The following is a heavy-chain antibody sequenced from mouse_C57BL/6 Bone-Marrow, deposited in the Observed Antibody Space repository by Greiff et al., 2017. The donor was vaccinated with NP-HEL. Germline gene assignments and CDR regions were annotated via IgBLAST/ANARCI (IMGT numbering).Heavy chain of an antibody. Sequence: QVQLQQSGAELVKPGASVKLSCKASGYTFTSYWMQWVKQRPGQGLEWIGEIDPSDSYTNYNQKFKGKATLTVDTSSSTAYMQLSSLTSEDSAVYYCARGGVRGYWGQGTTLTVSS. CDR3: ARGGVRGY. V-gene: IGHV1-50*01. CDR1: GYTFTSYW. J-gene: IGHJ2*01. CDR2: IDPSDSYT. D-gene: IGHD2-2*01.